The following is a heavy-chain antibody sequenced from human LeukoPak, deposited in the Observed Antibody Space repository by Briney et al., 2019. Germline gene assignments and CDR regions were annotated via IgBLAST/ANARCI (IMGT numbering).Heavy chain of an antibody. CDR3: ARANYYDTSGFDY. J-gene: IGHJ4*02. V-gene: IGHV3-48*03. CDR1: GFXFSSYE. CDR2: ISSSGSAI. D-gene: IGHD3-22*01. Sequence: PGGSLRLSCAVSGFXFSSYEINWVRQAPGKGLEWVSYISSSGSAIYYADSVKGRFTISRDNAKHSLYLQMNSLRAEDTAVYYCARANYYDTSGFDYWGQGTLVTVSS.